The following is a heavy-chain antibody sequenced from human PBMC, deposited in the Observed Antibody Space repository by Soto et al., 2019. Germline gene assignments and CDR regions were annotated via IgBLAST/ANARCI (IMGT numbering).Heavy chain of an antibody. J-gene: IGHJ4*02. CDR3: ARSQSYYYDSSGYYLGNSFDH. V-gene: IGHV3-66*01. Sequence: EVQLVESGGGLVQPGGSLRLSCAASAFTVSSNYLSWVRQAPGKGLEWVSIIYSAGSAYYADSVKGRFSISRDNSKNTLYLQMNNLRAEDTAVYYCARSQSYYYDSSGYYLGNSFDHWGQGTLVTVSS. CDR1: AFTVSSNY. CDR2: IYSAGSA. D-gene: IGHD3-22*01.